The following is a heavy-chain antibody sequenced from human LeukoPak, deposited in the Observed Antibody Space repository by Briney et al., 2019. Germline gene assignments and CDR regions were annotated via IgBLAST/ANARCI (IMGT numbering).Heavy chain of an antibody. Sequence: GGSLRLSCAASGFTFTSYSMNWVRQAPGKGLEWVSTISGGGGSTYYADSVKGRFTIFRDNSKNTLYLQVNSLRAEDTAVYCCAKGGKWDVTPFDYWGQGTLVTVSS. J-gene: IGHJ4*02. V-gene: IGHV3-23*01. D-gene: IGHD1-26*01. CDR2: ISGGGGST. CDR3: AKGGKWDVTPFDY. CDR1: GFTFTSYS.